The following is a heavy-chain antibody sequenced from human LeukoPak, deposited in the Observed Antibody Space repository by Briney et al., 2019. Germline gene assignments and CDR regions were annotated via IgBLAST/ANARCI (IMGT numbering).Heavy chain of an antibody. CDR2: INQGETEK. CDR3: ARAVTTGTVDY. CDR1: GFTFRSYW. V-gene: IGHV3-7*01. D-gene: IGHD1-1*01. J-gene: IGHJ4*02. Sequence: GGSLRLSCAASGFTFRSYWMSWVRQTPGRGLEWVANINQGETEKYYVDSVEGRFTISRDNAKNSLYLQMNSLRAEDTAMYYCARAVTTGTVDYRGQGTLVTVSS.